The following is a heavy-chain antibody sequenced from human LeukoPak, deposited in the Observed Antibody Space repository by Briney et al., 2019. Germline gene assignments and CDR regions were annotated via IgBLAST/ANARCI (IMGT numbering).Heavy chain of an antibody. CDR3: ARLRYSSSWYRQRTWFDP. CDR1: GGSFSGYY. V-gene: IGHV4-34*01. D-gene: IGHD6-13*01. Sequence: SETLSLTCAVYGGSFSGYYWSWIRQPPGKGLEWIGEINHSGSTYYNPSLKSRVTISVDTSKNQFSLKLSSVTAADTAVYYCARLRYSSSWYRQRTWFDPWGQGTLVTVSS. CDR2: INHSGST. J-gene: IGHJ5*02.